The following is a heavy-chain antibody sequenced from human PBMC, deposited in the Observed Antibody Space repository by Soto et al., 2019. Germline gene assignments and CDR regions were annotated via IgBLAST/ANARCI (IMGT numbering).Heavy chain of an antibody. Sequence: SETLSLTCTVSGGSISSAGYYWSWIRQHPGKGLEWIGYIYYSGSTYYNPSLKSRVTISVDTSKNQFSLKLSSVTAADTAVYYCAREAVALEGMDVWGQGTTVTVSS. CDR2: IYYSGST. V-gene: IGHV4-31*03. CDR3: AREAVALEGMDV. CDR1: GGSISSAGYY. J-gene: IGHJ6*02.